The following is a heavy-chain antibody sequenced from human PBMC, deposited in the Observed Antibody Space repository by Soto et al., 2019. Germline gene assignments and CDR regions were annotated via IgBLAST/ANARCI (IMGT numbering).Heavy chain of an antibody. CDR2: INHSRST. D-gene: IGHD6-13*01. CDR1: GGSFSGYY. J-gene: IGHJ4*02. CDR3: ARSGSSSWTTDFDY. Sequence: SETLSLTCAVYGGSFSGYYWSWIRQPPGKGLEWTGEINHSRSTNYNPSLKSRVTISVDTSKNQFSLKLSSVTAADTAVYYCARSGSSSWTTDFDYWGQGTLVTVSS. V-gene: IGHV4-34*01.